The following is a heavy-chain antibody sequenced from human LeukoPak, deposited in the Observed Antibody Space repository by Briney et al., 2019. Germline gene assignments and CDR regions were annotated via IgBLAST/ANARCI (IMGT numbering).Heavy chain of an antibody. Sequence: SXKVSCKASGGTFSSYAISWVRQAPGQGLEWMGRIIPIFGTANYAQKFQGRVTITKDESTSTAYMELSSLRSEDTAVYYCARDLGVSDYLDPNDYWGQGTLVTVSS. D-gene: IGHD4-11*01. V-gene: IGHV1-69*05. CDR1: GGTFSSYA. CDR2: IIPIFGTA. CDR3: ARDLGVSDYLDPNDY. J-gene: IGHJ4*02.